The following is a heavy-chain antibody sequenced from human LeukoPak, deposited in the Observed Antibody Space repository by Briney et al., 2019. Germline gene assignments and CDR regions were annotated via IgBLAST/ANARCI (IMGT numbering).Heavy chain of an antibody. CDR2: IIPMFGT. CDR1: GGSFSTYA. V-gene: IGHV1-69*05. J-gene: IGHJ4*02. D-gene: IGHD4-23*01. Sequence: ASVKVSCKAPGGSFSTYAVSWVRQAPGQGLEWVGGIIPMFGTNYAQKFRGRVTMTTDTSTSTAYMELRSLRSDDTAVYYCARVHGGPSDYWGQGTLVTVSS. CDR3: ARVHGGPSDY.